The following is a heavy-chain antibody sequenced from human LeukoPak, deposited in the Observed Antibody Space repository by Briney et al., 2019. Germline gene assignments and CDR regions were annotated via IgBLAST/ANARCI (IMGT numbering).Heavy chain of an antibody. CDR3: ARDCCSGSYYFDY. D-gene: IGHD1-26*01. Sequence: GGSLRLSCAASGFTFSSYAMHWVRQAPGKGLEWVAVISYDGSNKYYADSVKGRFTISRDNSKNTLYLQMNSLRAEDTAVYYCARDCCSGSYYFDYWGQGTLVTVSS. CDR1: GFTFSSYA. V-gene: IGHV3-30*04. CDR2: ISYDGSNK. J-gene: IGHJ4*02.